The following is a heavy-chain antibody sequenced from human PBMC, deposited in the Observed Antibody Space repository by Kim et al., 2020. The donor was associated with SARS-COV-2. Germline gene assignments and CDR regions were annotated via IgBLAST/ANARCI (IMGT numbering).Heavy chain of an antibody. CDR3: AILYSSGGFPFDI. Sequence: YAQKFQGRVTITAGESTSTAYMELSSLRSEDTAVYYCAILYSSGGFPFDIWGQGTMVTVSS. D-gene: IGHD6-19*01. J-gene: IGHJ3*02. V-gene: IGHV1-69*01.